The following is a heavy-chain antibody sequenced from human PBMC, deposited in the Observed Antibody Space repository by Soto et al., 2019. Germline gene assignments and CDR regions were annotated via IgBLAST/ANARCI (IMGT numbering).Heavy chain of an antibody. CDR2: IYYSGST. V-gene: IGHV4-59*08. D-gene: IGHD3-3*01. Sequence: PSETLSLTCTVSGGSISSYYWSWIRQPPGKGLEWIGYIYYSGSTNYNPSLKSRVTISVDTSKNQFSLKLSSVTAADTAVYYCARHGSPIFDEWFDPWGQGTLVTVSS. CDR1: GGSISSYY. J-gene: IGHJ5*02. CDR3: ARHGSPIFDEWFDP.